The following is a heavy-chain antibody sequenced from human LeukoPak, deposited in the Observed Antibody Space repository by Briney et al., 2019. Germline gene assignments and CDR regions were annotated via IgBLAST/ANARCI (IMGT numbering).Heavy chain of an antibody. CDR2: IYHSGST. V-gene: IGHV4-30-2*01. CDR1: GGSISSGGYY. D-gene: IGHD2-2*01. CDR3: ARDLVVPAAYQRAYYMDV. J-gene: IGHJ6*03. Sequence: PSQTLSLTCTVSGGSISSGGYYWSWIRQPPGKGLEWIGYIYHSGSTYYNPSLKSRVTISVDRSKNQFSLKLSSVTAADTAVYYCARDLVVPAAYQRAYYMDVWGKGTTVTVSS.